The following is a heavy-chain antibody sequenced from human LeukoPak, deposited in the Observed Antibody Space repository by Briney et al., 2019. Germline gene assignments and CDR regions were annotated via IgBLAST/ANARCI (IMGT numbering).Heavy chain of an antibody. CDR1: GFTFSSYA. V-gene: IGHV3-30*04. CDR2: ISYDGSNK. Sequence: GGSLRLSCAASGFTFSSYAMHWVRQAPGKGLEWVAVISYDGSNKYYADSVKGRFTISRGNSKNTLYLQMNSLRAEDTAVYYCGFDYWGQGTLVTVSS. CDR3: GFDY. J-gene: IGHJ4*02.